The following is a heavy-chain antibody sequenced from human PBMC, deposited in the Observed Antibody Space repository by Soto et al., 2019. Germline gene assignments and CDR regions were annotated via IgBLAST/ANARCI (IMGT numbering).Heavy chain of an antibody. CDR1: GYTFTSYG. D-gene: IGHD3-10*01. CDR2: ISTNNGNT. J-gene: IGHJ4*02. V-gene: IGHV1-18*01. Sequence: ASVKVSCKASGYTFTSYGISWVRQAPGQGLEWMGWISTNNGNTNYAQKLQGRVTMTTDTSTSTAYMELRSLRSDDTAVYYCARTGFYYYGSGSPVAVDYWGQGTLVTVSS. CDR3: ARTGFYYYGSGSPVAVDY.